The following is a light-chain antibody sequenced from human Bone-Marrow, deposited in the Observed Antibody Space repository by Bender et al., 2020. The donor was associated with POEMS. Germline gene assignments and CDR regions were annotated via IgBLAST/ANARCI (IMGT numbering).Light chain of an antibody. Sequence: QSALTQPASVSGSPGQSITIPCTGTSSDVGSDKLVSWYQQHPGTVPKLIIYEASKRPSGVSTRFSGSTSGNTASLTISVLQAEDEADYYCCSSAPSRSFDVFFGGGTKLTVL. CDR1: SSDVGSDKL. CDR3: CSSAPSRSFDVF. J-gene: IGLJ2*01. CDR2: EAS. V-gene: IGLV2-23*02.